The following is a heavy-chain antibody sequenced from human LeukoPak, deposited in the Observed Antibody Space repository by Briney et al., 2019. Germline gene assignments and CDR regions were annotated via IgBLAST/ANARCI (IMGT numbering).Heavy chain of an antibody. V-gene: IGHV3-30*03. J-gene: IGHJ5*02. D-gene: IGHD3-22*01. CDR3: ARDSYDSSGYYLGWFDP. CDR2: ISYDGSNK. Sequence: GGSLRLSCAASGFTFSGYGMLWVRQAPGKGLEWVAVISYDGSNKYYADSVKGRFTISRDNSKNTLYLQMNSLRAEDTAVYYCARDSYDSSGYYLGWFDPWGQGTLVTVSS. CDR1: GFTFSGYG.